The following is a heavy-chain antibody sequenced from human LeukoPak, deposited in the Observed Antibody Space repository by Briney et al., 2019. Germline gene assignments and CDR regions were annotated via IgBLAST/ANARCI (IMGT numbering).Heavy chain of an antibody. CDR2: INHSGST. J-gene: IGHJ4*02. Sequence: SETLSLTCAVYGGSFSGYYWSWIRQPPGKGLEWIGEINHSGSTNYNPSLKSRVTISVDTSKNQFSLKLSSVTAADMAVYYCARVITVRGVIFDYWGQGTLVTVSS. CDR1: GGSFSGYY. V-gene: IGHV4-34*01. CDR3: ARVITVRGVIFDY. D-gene: IGHD3-16*01.